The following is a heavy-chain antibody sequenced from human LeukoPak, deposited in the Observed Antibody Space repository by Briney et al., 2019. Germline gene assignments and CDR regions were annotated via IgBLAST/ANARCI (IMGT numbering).Heavy chain of an antibody. D-gene: IGHD1-1*01. V-gene: IGHV3-23*01. CDR1: GFTFSDYY. CDR3: AKDNDFERGPLDY. J-gene: IGHJ4*02. Sequence: GGSLRLSCAASGFTFSDYYMSWIRQAPGKGLEWVSAISGSGGSTYYADSVKGRFTISRDNSKNTLYLQMNSLRAEDTAVYYCAKDNDFERGPLDYWGQGTLVTVSS. CDR2: ISGSGGST.